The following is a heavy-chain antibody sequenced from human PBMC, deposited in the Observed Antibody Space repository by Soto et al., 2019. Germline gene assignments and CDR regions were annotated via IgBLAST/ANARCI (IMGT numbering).Heavy chain of an antibody. CDR2: IYTSGST. D-gene: IGHD6-19*01. CDR1: GGSISSYY. V-gene: IGHV4-4*07. Sequence: QVQLQESGPGLVKPSETLSLTCTVSGGSISSYYWSWIRQPAGKGLEWIGRIYTSGSTNYNPSLTSRVTMSVDTSKNQFSLKLSSVTAADTAVYYCARGVLAVAGTAVDYYGMDVWGQGTTVTVSS. J-gene: IGHJ6*02. CDR3: ARGVLAVAGTAVDYYGMDV.